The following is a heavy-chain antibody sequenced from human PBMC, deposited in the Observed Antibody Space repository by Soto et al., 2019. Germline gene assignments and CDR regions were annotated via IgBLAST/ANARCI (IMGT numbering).Heavy chain of an antibody. CDR3: ARDNNGDFDY. CDR2: INPSGGNT. V-gene: IGHV1-46*01. D-gene: IGHD4-17*01. CDR1: GYTFTSYY. J-gene: IGHJ4*02. Sequence: ASVNGSCKASGYTFTSYYIHWVRQAPGQGLEWMGIINPSGGNTGYAQRFQDRLIMTSDTSTSKVYMELRSLRSDATAVYYCARDNNGDFDYWGQGALVTVSS.